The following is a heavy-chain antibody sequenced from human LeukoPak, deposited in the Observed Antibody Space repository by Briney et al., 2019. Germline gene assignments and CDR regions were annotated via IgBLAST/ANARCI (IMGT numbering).Heavy chain of an antibody. CDR1: GFTFSSYG. Sequence: PGGSLRLSCAASGFTFSSYGMNWVRQAPGKGLEWVSSISSSSSYIYYADSVKGRFTISRDNAKNSLYLQMNSLRAEDTAVYYCARDPSVAGPNFDYWGQGTLVNVSS. CDR2: ISSSSSYI. D-gene: IGHD6-19*01. CDR3: ARDPSVAGPNFDY. V-gene: IGHV3-21*01. J-gene: IGHJ4*02.